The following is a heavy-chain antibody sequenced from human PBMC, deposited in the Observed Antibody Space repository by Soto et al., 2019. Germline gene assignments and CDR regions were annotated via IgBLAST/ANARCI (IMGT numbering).Heavy chain of an antibody. V-gene: IGHV4-59*08. D-gene: IGHD4-17*01. CDR1: GGSISSYY. Sequence: SETLSLTCTVSGGSISSYYWSWIRQPPGKGLEWIGYIYYSGSTNYNPSLKSRVTISVDTSKNQFSLKLSSVTAADTAVYYCARRNGDYPPEHYTGSLLEYYYYMDVWGKGTTVTGSS. CDR3: ARRNGDYPPEHYTGSLLEYYYYMDV. J-gene: IGHJ6*03. CDR2: IYYSGST.